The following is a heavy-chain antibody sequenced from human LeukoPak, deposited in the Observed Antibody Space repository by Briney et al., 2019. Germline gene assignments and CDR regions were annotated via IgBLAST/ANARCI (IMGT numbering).Heavy chain of an antibody. J-gene: IGHJ4*01. CDR3: ARDLHYYDSSGYSSYATFDN. Sequence: GASVKVSCKASVYTFTSYGLSWVRQAPGQGLEWMGWISGYNGHTNYAQKLQGRVTITTDTSTSTASREPRSLRSDDTALYYCARDLHYYDSSGYSSYATFDNWGQGTLVTVSS. CDR1: VYTFTSYG. D-gene: IGHD3-22*01. CDR2: ISGYNGHT. V-gene: IGHV1-18*01.